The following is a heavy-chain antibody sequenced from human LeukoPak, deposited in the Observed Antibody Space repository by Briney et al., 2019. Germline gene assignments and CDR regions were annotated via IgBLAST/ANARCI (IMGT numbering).Heavy chain of an antibody. J-gene: IGHJ6*04. V-gene: IGHV1-2*04. Sequence: EASVKVSCKASGYTFTGYYMHWVRQAPGQGLEWMGWINPNSGGTNYAQKFQGWVTMTRDTSISTAYMELSRLRSDDTAVYYCAGADQKGYSSSWYYYGMDVWGKGTTVTVSS. CDR2: INPNSGGT. CDR1: GYTFTGYY. D-gene: IGHD6-13*01. CDR3: AGADQKGYSSSWYYYGMDV.